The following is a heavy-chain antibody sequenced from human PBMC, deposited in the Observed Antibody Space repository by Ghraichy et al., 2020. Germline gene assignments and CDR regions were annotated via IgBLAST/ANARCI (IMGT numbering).Heavy chain of an antibody. J-gene: IGHJ3*02. CDR1: GFTFSRYA. CDR3: ARIQNYNIATGDRGDAFDI. V-gene: IGHV4-34*01. CDR2: INHSGYT. Sequence: ESLNISCTTSGFTFSRYAMNWVRQAPGKGLEWIGEINHSGYTNYNPSLIGRVTVSLDTSNNQFSLRLSSVTAADTAVYFCARIQNYNIATGDRGDAFDIWGQGTMVTVSS. D-gene: IGHD6-13*01.